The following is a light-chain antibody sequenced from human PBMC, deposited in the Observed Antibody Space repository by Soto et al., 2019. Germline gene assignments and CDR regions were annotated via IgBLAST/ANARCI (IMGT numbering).Light chain of an antibody. J-gene: IGKJ4*01. V-gene: IGKV3-11*01. CDR3: QQRSDWPLT. Sequence: EIVLTQSPATVSLSPGERATLSCRASQSVRSYLAWYQQKPGQAPSLLISDASNRATGIPARFSGSGSGTDFTLTISSLEPEDFAVYYCQQRSDWPLTFGGGTKVEIK. CDR2: DAS. CDR1: QSVRSY.